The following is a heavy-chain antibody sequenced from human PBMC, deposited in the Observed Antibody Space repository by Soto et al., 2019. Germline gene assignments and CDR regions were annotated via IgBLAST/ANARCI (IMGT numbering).Heavy chain of an antibody. Sequence: QITLKESGPTLVKPTQTLTLTCTFSGFSLSTGGVGVGWIRQPAGKALEWLALIYWDDEKRYRPSLKSRLTITKDTSKNQVVLTMTNMDPVDTATYYCANSSGYDTSAYYLEYFHHWGQGTLVTVSS. D-gene: IGHD3-22*01. CDR3: ANSSGYDTSAYYLEYFHH. V-gene: IGHV2-5*02. CDR1: GFSLSTGGVG. J-gene: IGHJ1*01. CDR2: IYWDDEK.